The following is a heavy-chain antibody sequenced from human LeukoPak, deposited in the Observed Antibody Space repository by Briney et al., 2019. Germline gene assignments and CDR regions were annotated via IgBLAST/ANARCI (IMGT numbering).Heavy chain of an antibody. D-gene: IGHD3-10*01. CDR1: GYTLTELS. CDR2: FDPEDGET. J-gene: IGHJ3*02. V-gene: IGHV1-24*01. Sequence: ASVKVSCKVSGYTLTELSMHWVRQAPGKGLEWMGGFDPEDGETIYAQKFQGRVTMTRDTSISTAYMELSRLRSDDTAVYYCARVAGSNDAFDIWGQGTMVTVSS. CDR3: ARVAGSNDAFDI.